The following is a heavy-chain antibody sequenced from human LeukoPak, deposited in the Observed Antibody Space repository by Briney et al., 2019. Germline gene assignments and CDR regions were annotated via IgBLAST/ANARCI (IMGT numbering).Heavy chain of an antibody. CDR3: ARHHSSGWSADAFDI. J-gene: IGHJ3*02. V-gene: IGHV5-51*01. CDR2: IYPGDSDT. D-gene: IGHD6-19*01. CDR1: GYSFTSYW. Sequence: GESLKISCKGSGYSFTSYWIGWVRQMPGKGLEWMGIIYPGDSDTRYSPSFQGQVTISADKSISTAYLQWSSLKASDTAMYYCARHHSSGWSADAFDIWGQGTMVTVSS.